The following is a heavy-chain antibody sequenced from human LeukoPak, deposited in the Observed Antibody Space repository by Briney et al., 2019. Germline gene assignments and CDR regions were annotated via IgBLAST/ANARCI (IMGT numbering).Heavy chain of an antibody. CDR3: ARDRYYDILTTAKEPFDY. CDR2: ISSSSSYI. CDR1: GFTFSSYS. V-gene: IGHV3-21*01. J-gene: IGHJ4*02. D-gene: IGHD3-9*01. Sequence: PGGSLRLSCAASGFTFSSYSMNWVRQAPGKGLEWVSSISSSSSYIYYADSVKGRFTISRVNAKNSLYLQMNSLRAEDTAVYYCARDRYYDILTTAKEPFDYWGQGTLVTVSS.